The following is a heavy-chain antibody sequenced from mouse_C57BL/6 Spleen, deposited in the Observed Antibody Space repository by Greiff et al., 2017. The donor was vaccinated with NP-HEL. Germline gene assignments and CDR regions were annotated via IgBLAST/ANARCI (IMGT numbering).Heavy chain of an antibody. D-gene: IGHD2-2*01. Sequence: EVHLVESEGGLVQPGSSMKLSCTASGFTFSDYYMAWVRQVPEKGLEWVANINYDGSSTYYLDSLKSRFIISRDNAKNILYLQMSSLKSEDTATYYCARDYGYDDYAMDYWGQGTSVTVSS. CDR3: ARDYGYDDYAMDY. V-gene: IGHV5-16*01. CDR2: INYDGSST. CDR1: GFTFSDYY. J-gene: IGHJ4*01.